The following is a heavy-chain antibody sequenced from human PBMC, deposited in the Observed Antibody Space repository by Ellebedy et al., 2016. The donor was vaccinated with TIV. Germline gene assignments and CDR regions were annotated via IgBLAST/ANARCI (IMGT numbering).Heavy chain of an antibody. CDR1: GGSISSSSYY. CDR3: ARVRPRRFYYYGMDV. V-gene: IGHV4-39*07. CDR2: INHSGST. Sequence: SETLSLXXTVSGGSISSSSYYWGWIRQPPGKGLEWIGEINHSGSTNYNPSLKSRVTISVDTSKNQFSLKLSSVTAADTAVYYCARVRPRRFYYYGMDVWGQGTTVTVSS. J-gene: IGHJ6*02.